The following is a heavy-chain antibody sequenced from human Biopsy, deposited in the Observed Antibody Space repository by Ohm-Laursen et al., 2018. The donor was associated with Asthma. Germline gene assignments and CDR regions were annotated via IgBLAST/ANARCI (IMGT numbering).Heavy chain of an antibody. D-gene: IGHD4-23*01. J-gene: IGHJ3*02. CDR3: ARAYGGSFFSGSFDI. Sequence: SLRLSCAASGFTVSTNDMNWVRQPPGKGLEWVSVIYSDGGTYYEDSVQGRVTISRDNSKNTLSLQMNSLMAEDKAVYYCARAYGGSFFSGSFDIWGQGTMVTVSS. CDR2: IYSDGGT. CDR1: GFTVSTND. V-gene: IGHV3-53*01.